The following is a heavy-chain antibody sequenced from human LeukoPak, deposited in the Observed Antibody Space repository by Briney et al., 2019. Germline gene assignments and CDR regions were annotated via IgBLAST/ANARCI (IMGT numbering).Heavy chain of an antibody. V-gene: IGHV3-30*18. Sequence: PGESLRLSCAASGFTFSSYGMHWVRQAPDKGLEWVAVISYDGSNKYYADSVKGRFTISRDNAKDTLYLQMNSLRAEDTAVYYCAKDKDFWSGYSRGLPYYYGMDVWGQGTTVTVSS. D-gene: IGHD3-3*01. CDR2: ISYDGSNK. CDR3: AKDKDFWSGYSRGLPYYYGMDV. J-gene: IGHJ6*02. CDR1: GFTFSSYG.